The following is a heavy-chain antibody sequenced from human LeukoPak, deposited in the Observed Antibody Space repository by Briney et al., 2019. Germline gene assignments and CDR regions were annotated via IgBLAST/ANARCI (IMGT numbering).Heavy chain of an antibody. D-gene: IGHD1-1*01. CDR1: GDSVFSNNAA. V-gene: IGHV6-1*01. J-gene: IGHJ5*02. Sequence: SQTLSLTSAISGDSVFSNNAAWNWIRQSPSRGLEWLGRTYFRSKWHNEYAVSVKSRITINPDTSKNQFSLQLNSVTPEDTAVYYCARDSYTWFDLWCQGTRVIVSS. CDR2: TYFRSKWHN. CDR3: ARDSYTWFDL.